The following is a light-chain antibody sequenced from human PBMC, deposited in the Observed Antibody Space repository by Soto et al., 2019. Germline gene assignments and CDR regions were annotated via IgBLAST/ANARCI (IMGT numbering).Light chain of an antibody. V-gene: IGKV3-20*01. Sequence: EIVLTQSPGTLSLSPGERATLSCRASQSVSSNYFAWYQQKPDQTPRLLIYGASSRATGIPDRFSGSGSGTDFTLTISSLEPEDFAVYYCQQYGSSTWTFGQGTKVEIK. CDR2: GAS. J-gene: IGKJ1*01. CDR3: QQYGSSTWT. CDR1: QSVSSNY.